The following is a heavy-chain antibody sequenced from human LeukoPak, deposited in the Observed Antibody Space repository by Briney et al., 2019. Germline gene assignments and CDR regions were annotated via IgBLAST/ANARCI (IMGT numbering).Heavy chain of an antibody. CDR1: GYTFTTYW. D-gene: IGHD6-13*01. CDR2: IYPGDSDT. CDR3: ARHLGIGMPGVMDV. V-gene: IGHV5-51*01. Sequence: GESLKMSYKGSGYTFTTYWIAWVRQMPGKGLEWMGIIYPGDSDTRYSPSFQGQVTISADKSISTAYLQWTSLKASDTAIYYCARHLGIGMPGVMDVWGQGTTVTVSS. J-gene: IGHJ6*02.